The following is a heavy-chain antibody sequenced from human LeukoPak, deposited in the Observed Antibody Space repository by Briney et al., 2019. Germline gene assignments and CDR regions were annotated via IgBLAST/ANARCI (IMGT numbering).Heavy chain of an antibody. V-gene: IGHV3-30*02. J-gene: IGHJ6*03. CDR1: GFTFSSYG. CDR2: IRYDGSNK. CDR3: ARVRGARYYYYMDV. D-gene: IGHD3-10*01. Sequence: PGGSLRLSCAASGFTFSSYGMHWVRQAPGKGLEWVAFIRYDGSNKYYADSVKGRFTISRDNSKNTLYLQMNSLRAEDTAVYYCARVRGARYYYYMDVWGKGTTVTVSS.